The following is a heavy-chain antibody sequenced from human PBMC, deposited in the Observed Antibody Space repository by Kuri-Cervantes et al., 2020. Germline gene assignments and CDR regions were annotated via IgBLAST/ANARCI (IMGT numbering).Heavy chain of an antibody. CDR3: ARVSHYDILTGYSRFGGMDV. D-gene: IGHD3-9*01. V-gene: IGHV1-2*02. J-gene: IGHJ6*02. Sequence: ASVKVSCKASGYTFTSYGISWVRQAPGQGLEWMGWISAYSGGTNYAQKFQGRVTMTRDTSISTAYMELSRLRSDDTAVYYCARVSHYDILTGYSRFGGMDVWGQGTTVTVSS. CDR1: GYTFTSYG. CDR2: ISAYSGGT.